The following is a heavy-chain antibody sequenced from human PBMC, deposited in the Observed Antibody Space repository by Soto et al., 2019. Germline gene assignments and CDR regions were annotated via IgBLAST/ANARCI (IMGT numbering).Heavy chain of an antibody. D-gene: IGHD2-15*01. CDR1: GGSISSSSYY. V-gene: IGHV4-39*01. CDR2: IYYSGST. J-gene: IGHJ4*02. CDR3: AGTVVVAATFDY. Sequence: ETLSLTCTVYGGSISSSSYYWGWIRQPPGKGLEWIGSIYYSGSTYYNPSLKSRVTISVDTSKNQFSLKLSSVTAADTAVYYCAGTVVVAATFDYWGQGTLVTVS.